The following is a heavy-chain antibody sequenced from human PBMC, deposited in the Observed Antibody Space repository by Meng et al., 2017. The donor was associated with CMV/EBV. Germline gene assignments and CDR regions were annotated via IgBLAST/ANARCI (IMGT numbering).Heavy chain of an antibody. Sequence: SETLSLTCTVSGGSISSSSYYWGWIRQPPGKGLEWIGSIYDSGSTYYNPSLKSRVTISVDTSKNQFSLKLSSVTAADTAVYYCARHGLRVMELYFDCWGQGTLVTVSS. CDR2: IYDSGST. V-gene: IGHV4-39*01. D-gene: IGHD1-7*01. CDR1: GGSISSSSYY. CDR3: ARHGLRVMELYFDC. J-gene: IGHJ4*02.